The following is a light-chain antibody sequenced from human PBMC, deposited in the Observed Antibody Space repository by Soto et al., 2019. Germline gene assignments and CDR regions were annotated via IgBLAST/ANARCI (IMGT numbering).Light chain of an antibody. V-gene: IGKV3-15*01. CDR2: DAS. CDR1: QSVKNN. Sequence: EIVMTQSPATLSVSPGERVTLSCRASQSVKNNLAWYQQKPGQAPRLLICDASIRATGIPARFSGSGSGTEFTLTISSLQSEDFAVYYCQQYNDWPPWTFAQGTQVEIK. CDR3: QQYNDWPPWT. J-gene: IGKJ1*01.